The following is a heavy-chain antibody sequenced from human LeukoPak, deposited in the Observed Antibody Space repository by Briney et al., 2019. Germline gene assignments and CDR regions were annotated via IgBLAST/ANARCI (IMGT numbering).Heavy chain of an antibody. CDR3: ARDVDYVFDY. CDR2: IWYTVSNK. V-gene: IGHV3-33*01. Sequence: SLRPSCAASGFTFSSYGMHWVREAPGKGLEWVAVIWYTVSNKSYVDSVKGRFTISRYNSKCTLYLQMNSLRAEDTAVYYCARDVDYVFDYWAQGFVATVPS. J-gene: IGHJ4*02. CDR1: GFTFSSYG. D-gene: IGHD4-17*01.